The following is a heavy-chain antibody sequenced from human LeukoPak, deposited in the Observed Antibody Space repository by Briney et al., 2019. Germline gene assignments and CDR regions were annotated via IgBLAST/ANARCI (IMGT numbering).Heavy chain of an antibody. Sequence: SETLSLTCTVFGGSISCRDYYWSWIRQPPGKGLEWIGYISDSGSTRYNPSLKSRVIISVDTSKNHFSLKLTPVTAADTAVYYCATYGGYWGQGTLVTVSS. CDR1: GGSISCRDYY. V-gene: IGHV4-30-4*01. J-gene: IGHJ4*02. CDR3: ATYGGY. CDR2: ISDSGST. D-gene: IGHD3-10*01.